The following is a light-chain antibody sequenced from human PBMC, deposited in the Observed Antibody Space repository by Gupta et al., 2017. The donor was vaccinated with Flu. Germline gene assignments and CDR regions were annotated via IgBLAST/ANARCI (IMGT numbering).Light chain of an antibody. Sequence: PSSLSASVGDRVTITCRASQSLSRYLYWYQQKAGKVPKLLIYAASSLQTGVPSRFSGSGSGTDFTLTISSLQPEDFATYYCQQCDSTPRTFGHGTKVDIK. CDR1: QSLSRY. J-gene: IGKJ3*01. CDR3: QQCDSTPRT. V-gene: IGKV1-39*01. CDR2: AAS.